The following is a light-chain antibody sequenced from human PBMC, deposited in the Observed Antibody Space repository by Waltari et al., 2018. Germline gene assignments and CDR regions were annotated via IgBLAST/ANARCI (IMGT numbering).Light chain of an antibody. Sequence: EIVLTQSPGTLSLSPGERATLSCRASQSVSRTLAWYQQKPGQAPKLLIYGASIRATGIPDRFTGSGSGTDFSLTISMLEPEDFAIYFCQHYVRLPATFGQGTKVEIK. J-gene: IGKJ1*01. V-gene: IGKV3-20*01. CDR1: QSVSRT. CDR2: GAS. CDR3: QHYVRLPAT.